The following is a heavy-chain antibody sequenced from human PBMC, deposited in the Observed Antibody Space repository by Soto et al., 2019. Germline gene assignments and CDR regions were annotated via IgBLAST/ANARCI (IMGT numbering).Heavy chain of an antibody. V-gene: IGHV4-4*02. D-gene: IGHD4-17*01. CDR3: ARSTVTEDY. CDR1: GGSISSRNW. CDR2: IYHSGST. J-gene: IGHJ4*02. Sequence: QVQLQESGPGLVKPSGTLSLICAVSGGSISSRNWWSWVRQPPGKGLEWIGEIYHSGSTNYNPSLKSRVTISADKSKNQFSLKLSSVTAADTAVYYCARSTVTEDYWGQGTLVTVSS.